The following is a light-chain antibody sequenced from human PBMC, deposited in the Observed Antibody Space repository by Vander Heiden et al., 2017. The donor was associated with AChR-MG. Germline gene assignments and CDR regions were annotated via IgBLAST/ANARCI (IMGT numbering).Light chain of an antibody. J-gene: IGKJ3*01. CDR3: QQYNNWPFT. CDR2: GAS. Sequence: EIVMTQSPATLSVSPGERATLSCRASQSVSSNLAWYQQKPGQAPRLLIYGASIRATGIPARFSGSGSGTEFTLTISSLQSEDFAVYYCQQYNNWPFTFGPGTNVDIK. V-gene: IGKV3-15*01. CDR1: QSVSSN.